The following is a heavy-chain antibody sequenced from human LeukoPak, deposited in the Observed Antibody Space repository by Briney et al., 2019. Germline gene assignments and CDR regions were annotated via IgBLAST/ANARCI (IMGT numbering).Heavy chain of an antibody. CDR1: GFTFSNYA. V-gene: IGHV3-23*01. CDR3: ARGSSGWYGIDY. D-gene: IGHD6-19*01. Sequence: GGSLRLSCAASGFTFSNYAMSWVRQAPGKGLEWVSAFSGSGGGTYYADSVKGRFTISRDNAKNSLYLQMNSLRAEDTAVYYCARGSSGWYGIDYWGQGALVNVSS. J-gene: IGHJ4*02. CDR2: FSGSGGGT.